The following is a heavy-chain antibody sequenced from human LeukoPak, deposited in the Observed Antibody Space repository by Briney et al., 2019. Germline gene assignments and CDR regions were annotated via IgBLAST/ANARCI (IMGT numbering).Heavy chain of an antibody. CDR2: IYYSGST. D-gene: IGHD3-10*01. CDR1: GGSISSSSYY. CDR3: ARGGSGTNKRYYYYYMDV. Sequence: SETLSLTCTVSGGSISSSSYYWGWIRQPPGKGLEWIGSIYYSGSTYYNPSLKSRVTISVDTSKNQFSLKLSSVTAADTAVYYCARGGSGTNKRYYYYYMDVWGKGTTVTISS. J-gene: IGHJ6*03. V-gene: IGHV4-39*07.